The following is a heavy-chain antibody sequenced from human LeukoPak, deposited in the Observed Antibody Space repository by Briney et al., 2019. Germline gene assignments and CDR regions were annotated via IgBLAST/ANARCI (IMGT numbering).Heavy chain of an antibody. CDR1: GFTFSSYA. D-gene: IGHD3-22*01. Sequence: GRSLRLSCAASGFTFSSYAMSWVRQAPGKGLEWVSAISGSGGSTYYADSVKGRFTISRDNSKNTLYLQMNSLRAEDTAVYYCVRDSSGYRFDYWGQGTLVTVSS. CDR2: ISGSGGST. CDR3: VRDSSGYRFDY. V-gene: IGHV3-23*01. J-gene: IGHJ4*02.